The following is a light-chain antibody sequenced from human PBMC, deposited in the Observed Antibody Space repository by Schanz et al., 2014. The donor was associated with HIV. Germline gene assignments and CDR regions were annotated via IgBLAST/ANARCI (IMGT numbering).Light chain of an antibody. CDR1: GSEFGTSLS. V-gene: IGLV2-14*02. J-gene: IGLJ3*02. CDR3: GSFTTTNTWV. Sequence: QSALTQPASVSGPPGQSITFSCTGGGSEFGTSLSVSWYQQHPGKAPKLILYDDTQRPSEYSDRFSGSKSGNTASLTISGLQAEDEADYYCGSFTTTNTWVFGGGTKVTVL. CDR2: DDT.